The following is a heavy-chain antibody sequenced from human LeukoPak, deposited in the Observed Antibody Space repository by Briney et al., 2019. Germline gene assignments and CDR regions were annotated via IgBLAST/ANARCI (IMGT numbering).Heavy chain of an antibody. V-gene: IGHV4-34*01. Sequence: SETLSLTCAVYGGSFSGYYWSWIRQPPGKGLGWTGEINHSGSTNYNPSLKSRVTISVDTSKNQFSLKLSSVTAADTAVYYCARGGRITIFGVAADNWFDPWGQGTLVTVSS. D-gene: IGHD3-3*01. CDR3: ARGGRITIFGVAADNWFDP. CDR1: GGSFSGYY. CDR2: INHSGST. J-gene: IGHJ5*02.